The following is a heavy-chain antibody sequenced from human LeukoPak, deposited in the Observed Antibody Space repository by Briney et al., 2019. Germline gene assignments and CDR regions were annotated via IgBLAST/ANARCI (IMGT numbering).Heavy chain of an antibody. CDR3: ARPARDSGSYYRGAFDI. V-gene: IGHV4-39*07. J-gene: IGHJ3*02. D-gene: IGHD3-10*01. CDR2: IYYSGST. CDR1: GGSISSSSYY. Sequence: SETLSLTCTVSGGSISSSSYYWGRIRQPPGKGLEWIGSIYYSGSTYYNPSLKSRVIISVDTSKNQFSLKLSSVTAADTAVYYCARPARDSGSYYRGAFDIWGQGTMVTVSS.